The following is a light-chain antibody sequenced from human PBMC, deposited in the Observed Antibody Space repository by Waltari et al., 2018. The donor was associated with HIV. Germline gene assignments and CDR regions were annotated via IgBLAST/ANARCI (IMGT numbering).Light chain of an antibody. CDR1: SGYSNYK. CDR2: VGTGGIVG. V-gene: IGLV9-49*01. CDR3: GADHGSGSNFRWV. J-gene: IGLJ3*02. Sequence: QPVLTQPPSASASLGASVTLTCTLSSGYSNYKVDWYQQRPGKGRRFVMRVGTGGIVGSKWDGIPDRFSVLGSGLNRYLTIKNIQEEDESDYHCGADHGSGSNFRWVFGGGTKLTVL.